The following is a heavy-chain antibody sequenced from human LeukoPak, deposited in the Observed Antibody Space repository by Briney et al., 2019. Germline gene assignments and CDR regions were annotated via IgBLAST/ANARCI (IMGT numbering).Heavy chain of an antibody. Sequence: GRSLRLSCAASGFTFSSYGMHWVRQAPGKGLEWVAVIWYDGSNKYYADSVKGRFTISRDNSKNTLYLQMNSLRAEDTAVYYCARRPEIYSSGPPDPWGQGTLVTVSS. CDR3: ARRPEIYSSGPPDP. CDR1: GFTFSSYG. J-gene: IGHJ5*02. V-gene: IGHV3-33*01. CDR2: IWYDGSNK. D-gene: IGHD6-19*01.